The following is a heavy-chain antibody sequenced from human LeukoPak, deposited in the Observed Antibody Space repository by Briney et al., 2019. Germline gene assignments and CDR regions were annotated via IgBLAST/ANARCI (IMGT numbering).Heavy chain of an antibody. Sequence: PGGSLRLSCAASGFTFSDYYMSWIRQAPGKGLEWVSYISRGAGNIYYADSVKGRFTISRDNAKNSLYLQMNSLRAEDTAVYYCARDPGYNILTGYYNDWGQGTLVTVSS. CDR2: ISRGAGNI. CDR3: ARDPGYNILTGYYND. D-gene: IGHD3-9*01. CDR1: GFTFSDYY. J-gene: IGHJ4*02. V-gene: IGHV3-11*01.